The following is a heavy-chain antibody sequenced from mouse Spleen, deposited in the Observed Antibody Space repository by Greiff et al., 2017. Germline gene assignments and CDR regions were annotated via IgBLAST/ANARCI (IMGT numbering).Heavy chain of an antibody. D-gene: IGHD1-1*01. J-gene: IGHJ2*01. CDR2: IDPETGGT. Sequence: VQLQQSGAELVRPGASVTLSCKASGYTFTDYEMHWVKQTPVHGLEWIGAIDPETGGTAYNQKFKGKAILTADKSSSTAYMELRSLTSEDSAVYYCTRCPVLPFDYWGQGTTLTVSS. CDR1: GYTFTDYE. V-gene: IGHV1-15*01. CDR3: TRCPVLPFDY.